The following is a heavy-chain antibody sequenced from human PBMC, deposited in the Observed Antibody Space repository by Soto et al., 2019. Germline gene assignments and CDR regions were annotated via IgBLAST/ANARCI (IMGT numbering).Heavy chain of an antibody. CDR3: ARKDYYDSSGYYYFDAFDI. CDR2: IYYSGST. J-gene: IGHJ3*02. CDR1: GGSISSSSYY. D-gene: IGHD3-22*01. Sequence: QLQLQESGPGLVKPSETLSLTCTVSGGSISSSSYYWGWIRQPPGNGLEWIGSIYYSGSTYYNPSLKSRVTISVDTSKNQFSLKLSSVTAADTAVYYCARKDYYDSSGYYYFDAFDIWGQGTMVTVSS. V-gene: IGHV4-39*01.